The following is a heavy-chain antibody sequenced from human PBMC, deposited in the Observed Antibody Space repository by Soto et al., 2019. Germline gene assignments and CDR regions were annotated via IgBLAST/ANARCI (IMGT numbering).Heavy chain of an antibody. D-gene: IGHD3-10*01. J-gene: IGHJ3*02. V-gene: IGHV4-59*08. CDR1: GGSISSYY. Sequence: PSETLCLTCTVSGGSISSYYWSWIRQPPGKGLEWIGYIYYSGSTNYNPSLKSRVTISVDTSKNQFSLKLSSVTAADTAVYYCARRYGGAFDIWGQGTMVTVSS. CDR3: ARRYGGAFDI. CDR2: IYYSGST.